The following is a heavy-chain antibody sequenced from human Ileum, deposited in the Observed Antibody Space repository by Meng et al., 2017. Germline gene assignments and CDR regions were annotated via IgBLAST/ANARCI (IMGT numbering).Heavy chain of an antibody. D-gene: IGHD7-27*01. CDR3: ARDHWGSLDY. CDR2: AST. V-gene: IGHV4-61*01. Sequence: QVQLPESGPGLVRPSETLSLICTVSGASVTTSHYQWGWIRQPPGKGLEWIGYASTNYNPSLKSRLTISLDTSKNQVSLKLTSVTAADTAAYYCARDHWGSLDYWGQGILVTVSS. J-gene: IGHJ4*02. CDR1: GASVTTSHYQ.